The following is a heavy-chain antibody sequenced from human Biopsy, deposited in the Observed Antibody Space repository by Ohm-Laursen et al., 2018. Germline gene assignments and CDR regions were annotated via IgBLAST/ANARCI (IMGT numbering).Heavy chain of an antibody. V-gene: IGHV4-34*01. CDR3: VRGVDYYDPYHYYALDV. D-gene: IGHD3-22*01. J-gene: IGHJ6*02. CDR2: INHSGRT. CDR1: GESFNGYY. Sequence: GTLSLTCAVYGESFNGYYWSWIRQTPGKGLEWIGEINHSGRTNYNPSLKSRVTISVDTSKNQFALKVRSVTAADTAVYYCVRGVDYYDPYHYYALDVWGQGTTVTVSS.